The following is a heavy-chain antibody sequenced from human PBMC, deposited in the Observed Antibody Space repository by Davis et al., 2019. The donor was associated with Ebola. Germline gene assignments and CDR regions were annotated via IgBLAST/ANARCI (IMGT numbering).Heavy chain of an antibody. CDR1: GFTFDDFA. D-gene: IGHD2-21*02. V-gene: IGHV3-23*01. J-gene: IGHJ4*02. CDR3: AKDDPTYCGGDCYPEVY. CDR2: ISGSGGST. Sequence: PGGSLRLSCAASGFTFDDFAMHWVRQAPGKGLEWVSAISGSGGSTYYADSVKGRFTISRDNSKNTLYLQMNSLRAEDTAVYYCAKDDPTYCGGDCYPEVYWGQGTLVTVSS.